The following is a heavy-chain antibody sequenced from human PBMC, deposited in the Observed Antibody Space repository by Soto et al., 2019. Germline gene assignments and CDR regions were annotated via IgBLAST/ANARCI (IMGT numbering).Heavy chain of an antibody. CDR3: ARDGQPPVGGMDV. Sequence: GGSLILCCAASGFTFSSYGMHWVRQAPGKGLEWVAVIWYDGSNKYYADSVKGRFTISRDNSKNTLYLQMNSLRAEDTAVYYCARDGQPPVGGMDVWGQGTTVTVSS. V-gene: IGHV3-33*01. CDR1: GFTFSSYG. J-gene: IGHJ6*02. D-gene: IGHD1-26*01. CDR2: IWYDGSNK.